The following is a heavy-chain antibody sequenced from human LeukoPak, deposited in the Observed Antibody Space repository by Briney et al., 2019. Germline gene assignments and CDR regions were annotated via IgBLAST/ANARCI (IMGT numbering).Heavy chain of an antibody. CDR1: GFTISGFW. CDR3: IREVQVRASASLGL. J-gene: IGHJ4*01. Sequence: GGSLRLSCAASGFTISGFWMHWVRQVPGEGLVWVARMNSAGTTINYADSVKGRFTISRDNVRNTLHLQMNNLSLEDTAVYFCIREVQVRASASLGLWGRGTLVTVPS. CDR2: MNSAGTTI. V-gene: IGHV3-74*01. D-gene: IGHD1-1*01.